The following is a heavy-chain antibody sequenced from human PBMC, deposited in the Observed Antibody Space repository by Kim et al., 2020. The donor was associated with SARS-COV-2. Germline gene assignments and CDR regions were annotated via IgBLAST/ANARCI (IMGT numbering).Heavy chain of an antibody. CDR3: ARARDCSTSCHYYYYGMDV. CDR1: GGSISSSNW. V-gene: IGHV4-4*02. D-gene: IGHD2-2*01. J-gene: IGHJ6*01. Sequence: SETLSLTCAVSGGSISSSNWWSWVRQPPGKGLEWIGEIYHSGSTNYNPSLKSRVTISVDKSKNQFSLKLSSVTAADTAVYYCARARDCSTSCHYYYYGMDVWGQGATVTVSS. CDR2: IYHSGST.